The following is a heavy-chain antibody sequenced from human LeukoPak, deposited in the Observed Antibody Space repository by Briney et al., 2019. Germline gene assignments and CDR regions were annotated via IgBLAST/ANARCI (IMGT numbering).Heavy chain of an antibody. Sequence: PGGSLRLSCAASGFTFSSYEMNWVRQAPGKGLEWVSYISSSGSTIYYADSVKGRFTISRGNAKNSLYLQMNSLRAEDTAVYYCARDREYYDFWSGYQGWFDPWGQGTLVTVSS. CDR3: ARDREYYDFWSGYQGWFDP. D-gene: IGHD3-3*01. CDR1: GFTFSSYE. V-gene: IGHV3-48*03. J-gene: IGHJ5*02. CDR2: ISSSGSTI.